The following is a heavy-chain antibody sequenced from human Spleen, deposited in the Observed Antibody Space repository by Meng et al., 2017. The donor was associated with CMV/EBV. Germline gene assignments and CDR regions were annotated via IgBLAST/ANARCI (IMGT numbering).Heavy chain of an antibody. CDR1: VKRKY. J-gene: IGHJ4*02. Sequence: VKRKYMGWVRQAPGKGLEWVSVIYSGGRTYYADSVKGRFTVSRDNSKNTLYLQMNSLRAEDTAVYYCARDGGNYYDSSGYRGGYDYWGQGTLVTVSS. D-gene: IGHD3-22*01. V-gene: IGHV3-53*05. CDR3: ARDGGNYYDSSGYRGGYDY. CDR2: IYSGGRT.